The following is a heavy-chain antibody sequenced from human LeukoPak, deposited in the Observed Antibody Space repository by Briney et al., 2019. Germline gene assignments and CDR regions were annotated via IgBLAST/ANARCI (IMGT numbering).Heavy chain of an antibody. CDR2: VYYDGST. CDR1: DGSIGTYF. Sequence: SETLSLTCTVSDGSIGTYFWSWIRQPPGKGLEWIGHVYYDGSTGYNPSLKSRLTISIDTSKNQFSLKLSSVTAADTAVYFCARGWYNTGRRFDYWGQGTPVTVSS. V-gene: IGHV4-59*01. J-gene: IGHJ4*02. CDR3: ARGWYNTGRRFDY. D-gene: IGHD6-19*01.